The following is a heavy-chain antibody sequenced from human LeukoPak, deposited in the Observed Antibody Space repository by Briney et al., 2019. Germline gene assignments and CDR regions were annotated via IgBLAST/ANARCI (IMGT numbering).Heavy chain of an antibody. V-gene: IGHV3-49*04. CDR1: GFAFGDFA. CDR2: IKTQVYGGTT. J-gene: IGHJ4*02. D-gene: IGHD1-1*01. Sequence: GGSLRLSCTASGFAFGDFAMNWVRQAPGRGLEWEGFIKTQVYGGTTEYAASVKGRFTISRDDSKAIAYLQMNSLKTEDTAVYYCTRDHRDDWNPGYYFDYWGQGTLVTVSS. CDR3: TRDHRDDWNPGYYFDY.